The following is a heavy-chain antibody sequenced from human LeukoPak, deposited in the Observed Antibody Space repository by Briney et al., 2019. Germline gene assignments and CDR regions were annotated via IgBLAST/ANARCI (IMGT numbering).Heavy chain of an antibody. V-gene: IGHV3-23*01. J-gene: IGHJ4*02. CDR2: ISGSGGST. Sequence: GGSLRLSCAAPGFTFSSYGMSWVRQAPGKGLEWVSAISGSGGSTYYADSVKGRFTISRDNSKNTLYLQMNSLRAEDTAVYYCAKFGYDSLPAGWGQGTLVTVSS. D-gene: IGHD3-22*01. CDR3: AKFGYDSLPAG. CDR1: GFTFSSYG.